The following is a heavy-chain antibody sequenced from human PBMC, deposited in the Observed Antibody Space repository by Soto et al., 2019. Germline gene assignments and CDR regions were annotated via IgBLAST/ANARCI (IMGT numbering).Heavy chain of an antibody. CDR1: GFTFSTYA. V-gene: IGHV3-23*01. CDR2: ISGSGGSI. Sequence: EVQLLESGGGLVQPGGSLRLSCAASGFTFSTYAMNWVRQAPGNGLEWVSAISGSGGSIHYADSVKGRFTTSRDNSKNTLYLQMNSLRGEDTAVYHCVKGYWKGDVWGQGTTVTVSS. J-gene: IGHJ6*02. D-gene: IGHD1-1*01. CDR3: VKGYWKGDV.